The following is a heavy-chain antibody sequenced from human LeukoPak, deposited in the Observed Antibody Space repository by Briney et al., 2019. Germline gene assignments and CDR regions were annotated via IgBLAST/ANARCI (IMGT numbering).Heavy chain of an antibody. CDR2: IYYSGST. Sequence: SETLSLTCTVSGGSISSYYWSWIRQPPGRGLAWIGYIYYSGSTNYNPSLKSRVTISVDTSKNQFSLKLSSVTAADTAVYYCARATNYGGSFDYWGQGTLVTVSS. V-gene: IGHV4-59*01. J-gene: IGHJ4*02. D-gene: IGHD4-23*01. CDR1: GGSISSYY. CDR3: ARATNYGGSFDY.